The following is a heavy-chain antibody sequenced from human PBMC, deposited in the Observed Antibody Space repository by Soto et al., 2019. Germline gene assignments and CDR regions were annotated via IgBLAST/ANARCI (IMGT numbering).Heavy chain of an antibody. CDR2: INPNSGGT. CDR3: ARETSCSSTSCYSPLDY. CDR1: GYTFTGYY. J-gene: IGHJ4*02. D-gene: IGHD2-2*01. Sequence: QVQLVQSGAEVKKPGASVKVSCKASGYTFTGYYMHWVRQAPGQGLEWMGWINPNSGGTNYAQKLQARVTMTRDTSISTAYMALSRLRSDDTAVYYCARETSCSSTSCYSPLDYWGQGTLVTVSS. V-gene: IGHV1-2*02.